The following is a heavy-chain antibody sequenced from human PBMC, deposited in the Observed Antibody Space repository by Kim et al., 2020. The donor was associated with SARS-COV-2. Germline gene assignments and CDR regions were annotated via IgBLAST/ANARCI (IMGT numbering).Heavy chain of an antibody. CDR1: GFTFSGSA. V-gene: IGHV3-73*01. CDR2: IRSKANSYAT. J-gene: IGHJ2*01. CDR3: TRPRSTSLYWYFDL. D-gene: IGHD2-2*01. Sequence: GGSLRLSCAASGFTFSGSAMHWVRQASGKGLEWVGRIRSKANSYATAYAASVKGRFTISRDDSKNTAYLQMNSLKTEDTAVYYCTRPRSTSLYWYFDLWGRGTLVTVSS.